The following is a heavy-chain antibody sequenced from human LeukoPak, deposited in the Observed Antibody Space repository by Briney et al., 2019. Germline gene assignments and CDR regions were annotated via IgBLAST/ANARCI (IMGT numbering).Heavy chain of an antibody. V-gene: IGHV3-23*01. CDR3: AKADMRNYYDGSGYFL. CDR1: GFTFSSYA. Sequence: GGSLRLSCAASGFTFSSYAMSWVRQAPGKGLEWVSAISGSGGSTYYADSVKGRFTISRDNSKNTLYLQMNSLRAEDRAVYYCAKADMRNYYDGSGYFLWGQGTLVTVSS. J-gene: IGHJ4*02. CDR2: ISGSGGST. D-gene: IGHD3-22*01.